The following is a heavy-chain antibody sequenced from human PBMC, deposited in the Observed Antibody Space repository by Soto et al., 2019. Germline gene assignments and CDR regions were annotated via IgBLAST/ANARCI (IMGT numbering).Heavy chain of an antibody. Sequence: GGSLRLSCAASGFTFSSYDMHWVRQATGKGLEWVSAIGTAGDTYYPGSVKGRFTISRENAKNSLYLQMNSLRAGDTAVYYCARGYYDILTGYSRGFDYWGQGTLVTVSS. D-gene: IGHD3-9*01. CDR1: GFTFSSYD. CDR3: ARGYYDILTGYSRGFDY. J-gene: IGHJ4*02. CDR2: IGTAGDT. V-gene: IGHV3-13*04.